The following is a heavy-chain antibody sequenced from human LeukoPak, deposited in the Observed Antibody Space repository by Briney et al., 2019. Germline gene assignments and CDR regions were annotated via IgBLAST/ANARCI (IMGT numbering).Heavy chain of an antibody. CDR2: FDPEDGET. Sequence: GASVKVSCKVSGYTLAELSMHWVRQAPGKGLEWMGGFDPEDGETIYAQKFQGRVTMTEDTSTDTAYMELSSLRSEDTAVYYCATARLSHSGYDFDYWGQGTLLTVSS. CDR1: GYTLAELS. J-gene: IGHJ4*02. V-gene: IGHV1-24*01. CDR3: ATARLSHSGYDFDY. D-gene: IGHD5-12*01.